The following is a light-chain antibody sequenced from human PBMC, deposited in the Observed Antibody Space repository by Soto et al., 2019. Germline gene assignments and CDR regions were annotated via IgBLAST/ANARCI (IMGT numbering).Light chain of an antibody. CDR1: QDIAIY. V-gene: IGKV1-6*01. CDR2: AAS. J-gene: IGKJ2*02. CDR3: LQDHNYQWT. Sequence: AIQLTQSPSSLSASVGDRVTITCRASQDIAIYLAWYQQKPGEAPKLLIYAASDLEAEVPSRFSGSGSGTDFTLTISSLQAEDFATYYCLQDHNYQWTFGQGTKVDIK.